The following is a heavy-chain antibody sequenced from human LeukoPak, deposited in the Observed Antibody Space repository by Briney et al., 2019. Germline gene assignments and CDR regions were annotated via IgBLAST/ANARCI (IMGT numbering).Heavy chain of an antibody. J-gene: IGHJ6*03. Sequence: GGSLRLSCAASGFTSSSYAMSWVRQAPGKGLEWVSSISSSSSYIYYADSVKGRFTISRDNAKNSLYLQMNSLRAEDTAVYYCARDPRIAVAGSYYMDVWGKGTTVTVSS. D-gene: IGHD6-19*01. CDR2: ISSSSSYI. CDR3: ARDPRIAVAGSYYMDV. V-gene: IGHV3-21*01. CDR1: GFTSSSYA.